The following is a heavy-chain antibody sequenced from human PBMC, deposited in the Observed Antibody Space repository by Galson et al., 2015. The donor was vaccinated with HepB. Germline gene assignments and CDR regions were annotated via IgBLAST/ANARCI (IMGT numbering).Heavy chain of an antibody. J-gene: IGHJ3*02. CDR1: GFTFSSYA. D-gene: IGHD3-3*01. CDR3: ARGGLRFLEWFVGEASPGAFDI. CDR2: ISYDGSNK. Sequence: SLRLSCAASGFTFSSYAMHWVRQAPGKGLEWVAVISYDGSNKYYADSVKGRFTISRDNSKNTLYLQMNSLRAEDTAVYYCARGGLRFLEWFVGEASPGAFDIWGQGTMVTVSS. V-gene: IGHV3-30-3*01.